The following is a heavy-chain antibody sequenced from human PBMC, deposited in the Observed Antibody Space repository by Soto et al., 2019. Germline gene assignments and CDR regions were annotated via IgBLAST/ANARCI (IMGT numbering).Heavy chain of an antibody. CDR3: AKDPQQQLELFDY. CDR1: GFTFSSYA. J-gene: IGHJ4*02. V-gene: IGHV3-23*01. CDR2: ISGSGGST. D-gene: IGHD6-13*01. Sequence: GESLKISCAASGFTFSSYAMSWVRQAPGKGLEWVSAISGSGGSTYYADSVKGRFTISRDNSKNTLYLQMNSLRAEDTAVYYCAKDPQQQLELFDYWGQGTLVTVSS.